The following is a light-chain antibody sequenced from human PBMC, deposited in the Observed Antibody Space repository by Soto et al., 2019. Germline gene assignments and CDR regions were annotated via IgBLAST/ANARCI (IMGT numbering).Light chain of an antibody. CDR1: QDISNF. V-gene: IGKV1-9*01. CDR3: QQVKSYPYT. J-gene: IGKJ2*01. Sequence: IQLTQSPSPLSASVGDRVTIACRASQDISNFLAWYQQRPGKAPKLLIYSASTLQTGVPSRFSGSGSGPDFTLTISSLQPEDFANYYCQQVKSYPYTSGQGTKLEI. CDR2: SAS.